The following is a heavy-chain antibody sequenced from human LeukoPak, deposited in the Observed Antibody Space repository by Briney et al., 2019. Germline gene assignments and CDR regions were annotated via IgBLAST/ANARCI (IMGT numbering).Heavy chain of an antibody. J-gene: IGHJ4*02. CDR2: IYNSGST. CDR1: GGSISSYY. D-gene: IGHD3-9*01. V-gene: IGHV4-59*01. Sequence: SETLSLTCTVSGGSISSYYWSWIRQPPGKGLEWIGYIYNSGSTNYNPSLKSRVTISVDTSKNQFSLKLTSVTAADTAVYYCARDLAHYDILTGYYLYYFNYWGQGTWSPSPQ. CDR3: ARDLAHYDILTGYYLYYFNY.